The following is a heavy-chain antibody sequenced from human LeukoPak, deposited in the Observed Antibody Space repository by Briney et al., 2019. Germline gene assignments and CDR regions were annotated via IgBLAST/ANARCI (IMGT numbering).Heavy chain of an antibody. CDR3: ARGYEQLAYNWFDP. V-gene: IGHV4-59*01. Sequence: SETLSLTCTVSGGSISSYYWSWIRQPPGKGLEWIGYIYYSGRTNYNPSLKSRVTISVDTSKNQFSLKLSSVTAADTAVYYCARGYEQLAYNWFDPWGQGTLVTVSS. J-gene: IGHJ5*02. CDR2: IYYSGRT. CDR1: GGSISSYY. D-gene: IGHD6-6*01.